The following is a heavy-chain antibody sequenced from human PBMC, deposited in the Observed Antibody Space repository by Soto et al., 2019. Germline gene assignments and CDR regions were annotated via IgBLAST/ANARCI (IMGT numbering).Heavy chain of an antibody. D-gene: IGHD2-15*01. J-gene: IGHJ2*01. CDR1: GGSISSGGYS. Sequence: QLQLQESGSGPVKPSQTLSLTCAVSGGSISSGGYSWSWIRQPPGKGLEWIGYIYHSGSTYYNPSLKSRVTISVDRSKNQFSLKLSSVTAADTAVYYCARGAVVTGDWYFDLWGRGTLVTVSS. V-gene: IGHV4-30-2*01. CDR2: IYHSGST. CDR3: ARGAVVTGDWYFDL.